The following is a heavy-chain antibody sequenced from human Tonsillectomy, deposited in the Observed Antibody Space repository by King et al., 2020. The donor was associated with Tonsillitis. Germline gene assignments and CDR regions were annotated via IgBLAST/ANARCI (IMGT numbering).Heavy chain of an antibody. CDR2: ISGSACST. CDR1: GFSFSSYA. CDR3: AKLGYSRGWYGYFDH. Sequence: DVQLVESGGGLVQPGGSLRLSCAASGFSFSSYAMTWVRQAPGKGLEWVSAISGSACSTYYADSVKGRFTISRDNSKNTLYLQMNSLRAGDTAVYYCAKLGYSRGWYGYFDHWGQGALVTVSA. D-gene: IGHD6-19*01. J-gene: IGHJ4*02. V-gene: IGHV3-23*04.